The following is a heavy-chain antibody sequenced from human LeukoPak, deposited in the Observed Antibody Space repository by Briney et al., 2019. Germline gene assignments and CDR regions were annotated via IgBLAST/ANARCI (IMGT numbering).Heavy chain of an antibody. Sequence: GASVKVSCKASGYTFTGYYMHWVRQAPGQGLEWMGWINPNSGGTNYAQKFQGRVTMTRDTSISTAYVELSRLRSDDTAVYYCARDPPFWSGYGAFDIWGQGTMVTVSS. CDR3: ARDPPFWSGYGAFDI. D-gene: IGHD3-3*01. CDR2: INPNSGGT. CDR1: GYTFTGYY. J-gene: IGHJ3*02. V-gene: IGHV1-2*02.